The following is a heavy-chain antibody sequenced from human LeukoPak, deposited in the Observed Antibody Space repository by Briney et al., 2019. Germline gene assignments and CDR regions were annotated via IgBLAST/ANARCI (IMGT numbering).Heavy chain of an antibody. CDR2: ISSSGSTI. CDR3: ARLEQLEREVFFDH. Sequence: GGSLRLSCAASGFTFSDYYMSWIRQAPGKGLEWVSYISSSGSTIYYADSVKGRFTISRDNAKNSLYLQMNSLRAEDTAVYYCARLEQLEREVFFDHWGQGTLVTVSS. D-gene: IGHD1-1*01. J-gene: IGHJ4*02. CDR1: GFTFSDYY. V-gene: IGHV3-11*01.